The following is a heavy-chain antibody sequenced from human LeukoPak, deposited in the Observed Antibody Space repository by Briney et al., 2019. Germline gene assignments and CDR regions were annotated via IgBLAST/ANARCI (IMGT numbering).Heavy chain of an antibody. V-gene: IGHV1-24*01. J-gene: IGHJ4*02. CDR1: GDTLTELS. Sequence: ASVKVSCKLSGDTLTELSMHWVRQSPGKGLEWLGGFVPEDGETIYAQKFQGRVTMTEDTSTDTAYMELSSLRSDDTAVYFCATLPRGHLFDSWGQGTLVTVSS. CDR3: ATLPRGHLFDS. D-gene: IGHD3-10*01. CDR2: FVPEDGET.